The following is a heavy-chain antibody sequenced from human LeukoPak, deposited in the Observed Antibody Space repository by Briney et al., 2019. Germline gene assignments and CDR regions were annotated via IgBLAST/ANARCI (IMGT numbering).Heavy chain of an antibody. CDR3: ARVSGWYRSAFDI. J-gene: IGHJ3*02. CDR1: GFPFNTYA. V-gene: IGHV3-64*04. CDR2: ISSNGDNT. Sequence: GGSLRLSCSASGFPFNTYAIHWVRQAPGKGLEYVAGISSNGDNTDFADSVKGRFTISRDNSKNTLYLQMNSLRAEDTAVYYCARVSGWYRSAFDIWGQGTMVTVSS. D-gene: IGHD6-19*01.